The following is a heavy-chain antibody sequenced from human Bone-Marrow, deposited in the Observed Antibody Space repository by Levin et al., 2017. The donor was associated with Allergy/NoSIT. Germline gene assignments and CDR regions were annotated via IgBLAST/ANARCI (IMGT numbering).Heavy chain of an antibody. V-gene: IGHV3-15*01. CDR2: IRSQSNGGTT. J-gene: IGHJ4*02. Sequence: ETLSLTCEGSGFTFKNAWMAWVRQAPGKGLEWVGRIRSQSNGGTTDYAEPVKGRFIVSRDDSKKTLYLQMNGLKTEDTAVYYCVTEKPVAGTSWDYWGQGTLVTVSS. CDR1: GFTFKNAW. CDR3: VTEKPVAGTSWDY. D-gene: IGHD6-19*01.